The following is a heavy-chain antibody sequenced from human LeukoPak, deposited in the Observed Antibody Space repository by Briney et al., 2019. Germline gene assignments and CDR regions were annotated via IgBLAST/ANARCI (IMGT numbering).Heavy chain of an antibody. CDR3: ARGHSFGVDY. Sequence: GGSLRLSCAASGFTFSSYSMNWVRQAPGKGLEWVSSISSSSSYIYYADSLRGRFTISRDNAKNSLYLQMNSLRAEDTAMYYCARGHSFGVDYWGQGTLVTVSS. J-gene: IGHJ4*02. CDR2: ISSSSSYI. D-gene: IGHD3-3*01. CDR1: GFTFSSYS. V-gene: IGHV3-21*01.